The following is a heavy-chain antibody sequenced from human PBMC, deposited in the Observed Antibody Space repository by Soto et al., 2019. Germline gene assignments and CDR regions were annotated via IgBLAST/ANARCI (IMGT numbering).Heavy chain of an antibody. V-gene: IGHV3-21*01. D-gene: IGHD6-6*01. CDR2: ISSSSSYI. Sequence: EVQLVESGGGLVKPGGSLRLSCAASGFTFSSYSMNWVRQAPGKGLEWVSSISSSSSYIYYADSVKGRVTISRDNAKNSLYLQMNSLRAEDTAVYYCARESIEYSSSSDLDYWGQGTLVTVSS. CDR3: ARESIEYSSSSDLDY. CDR1: GFTFSSYS. J-gene: IGHJ4*02.